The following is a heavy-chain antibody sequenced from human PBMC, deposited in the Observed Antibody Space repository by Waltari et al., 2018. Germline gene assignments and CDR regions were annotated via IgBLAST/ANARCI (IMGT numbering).Heavy chain of an antibody. V-gene: IGHV4-39*07. D-gene: IGHD3-3*01. J-gene: IGHJ4*02. Sequence: QLQLQESGPGLVKPSETLPLTCTVSGGSISSSSYYWGWIRQPPGKGLEWIGSIYYSGSTYYNPSLKSRVTISVDTSKNQFSLKLSSVTAADTAVYYCARRLWSGSANTFDYWGQGTLVTVSS. CDR1: GGSISSSSYY. CDR2: IYYSGST. CDR3: ARRLWSGSANTFDY.